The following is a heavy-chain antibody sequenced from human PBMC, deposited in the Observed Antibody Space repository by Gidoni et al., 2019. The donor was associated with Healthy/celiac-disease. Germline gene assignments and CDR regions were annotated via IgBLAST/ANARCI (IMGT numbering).Heavy chain of an antibody. CDR2: IYWDDDK. CDR3: AHRLESSTSSPGYFQH. V-gene: IGHV2-5*02. J-gene: IGHJ1*01. CDR1: GFSLSTSGVG. Sequence: QITLKESGPTLVKPTQTLTLTCTFSGFSLSTSGVGGGWNRQPPGQALEWLALIYWDDDKRDSPSLKSRLTITKDTSKNQVVLTMTNMDPVDTATYYCAHRLESSTSSPGYFQHWGQGTLVTVSS. D-gene: IGHD2-2*01.